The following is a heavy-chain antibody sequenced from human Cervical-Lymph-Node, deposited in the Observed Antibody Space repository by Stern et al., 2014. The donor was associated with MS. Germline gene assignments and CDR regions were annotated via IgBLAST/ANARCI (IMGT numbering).Heavy chain of an antibody. J-gene: IGHJ3*02. V-gene: IGHV3-15*01. CDR2: IKRGSDGGTS. D-gene: IGHD1-26*01. CDR1: GFPFSNAW. CDR3: TTSFVGANAFDI. Sequence: EVQLVESGGGLVQPGGSLRLSCAASGFPFSNAWMNWVRQAPGKGLEWVGRIKRGSDGGTSDSAAPVKDRFIISRDDSKNTVFLQLNSLKIEDTAMYYCTTSFVGANAFDIWGQGTMVTVSP.